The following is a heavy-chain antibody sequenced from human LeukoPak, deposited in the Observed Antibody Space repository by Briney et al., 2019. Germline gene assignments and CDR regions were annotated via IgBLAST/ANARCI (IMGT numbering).Heavy chain of an antibody. D-gene: IGHD2-2*01. CDR1: GFSFDDYT. CDR2: ISWDGGST. CDR3: TKDSSTSSYYMDV. J-gene: IGHJ6*03. Sequence: GGTLRLSCAASGFSFDDYTMHWVRRAPGKGLEWVSLISWDGGSTYYADSVKGRFTISRDNNKNSLYLQMNSLRTEDTALYYCTKDSSTSSYYMDVWGKGTTVTVSS. V-gene: IGHV3-43*01.